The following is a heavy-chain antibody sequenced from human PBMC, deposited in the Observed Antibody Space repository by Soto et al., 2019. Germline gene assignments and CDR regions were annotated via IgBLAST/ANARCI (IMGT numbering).Heavy chain of an antibody. D-gene: IGHD3-10*01. V-gene: IGHV4-39*01. CDR2: IYYSGST. CDR3: ARVYYSSGSLRYGMDV. CDR1: GGSITSSSYY. Sequence: QLQLQESGPGLVKPSETLSLTCTVSGGSITSSSYYWGWIRQPPGKGLEWIGSIYYSGSTSYNPSLKSRVTISVDTSTNQFSLKLSSVTAADTAVYYCARVYYSSGSLRYGMDVWGQGSTVTVSS. J-gene: IGHJ6*02.